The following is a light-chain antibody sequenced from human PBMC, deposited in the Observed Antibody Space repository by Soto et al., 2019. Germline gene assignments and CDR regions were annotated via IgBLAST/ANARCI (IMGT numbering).Light chain of an antibody. CDR2: AND. V-gene: IGLV1-44*01. Sequence: QSVLTQPPSAAGTPGQTVTLSCTGSSSNIGSNTVNWYCQLPRWAPTLLLFANDQRPSGVPDRFSGSKSGTSASLAISGLQTEDAADYYCATWAGSQNGVVFGGGTKVTVL. J-gene: IGLJ2*01. CDR1: SSNIGSNT. CDR3: ATWAGSQNGVV.